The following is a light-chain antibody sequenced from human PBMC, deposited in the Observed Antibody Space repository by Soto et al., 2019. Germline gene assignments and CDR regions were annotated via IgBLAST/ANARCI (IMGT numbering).Light chain of an antibody. CDR1: QSASSN. CDR3: QQFSSYPLT. CDR2: DAS. V-gene: IGKV3-20*01. J-gene: IGKJ4*01. Sequence: ETVMTQSPATLSVSPGERATLSCRASQSASSNLAWYQQKPGQAPRLLIYDASSRATGIPDRFSGGGSGTDFTLTISRLEPEDFAVYYCQQFSSYPLTFGGGTKVDI.